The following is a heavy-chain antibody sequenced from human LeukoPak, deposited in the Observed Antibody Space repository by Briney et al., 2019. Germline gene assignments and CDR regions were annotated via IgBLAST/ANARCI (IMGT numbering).Heavy chain of an antibody. D-gene: IGHD2-15*01. V-gene: IGHV4-34*01. Sequence: SETLSLTCAVYGGSFSGYYWSWIRQPPGKGLEWIGEINHSGSTNYNPSLKSRVTISVDTSKNQFSLKLSSVTAADMAVYYCAREIVVVVAATDSYYFDYWGQGTLVTVSS. CDR2: INHSGST. CDR1: GGSFSGYY. J-gene: IGHJ4*02. CDR3: AREIVVVVAATDSYYFDY.